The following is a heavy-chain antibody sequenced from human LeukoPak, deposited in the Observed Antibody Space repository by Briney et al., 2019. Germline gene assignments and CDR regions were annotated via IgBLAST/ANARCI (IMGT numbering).Heavy chain of an antibody. CDR1: GGSISSGSYY. CDR2: IYTSGST. D-gene: IGHD3-9*01. J-gene: IGHJ4*02. V-gene: IGHV4-61*02. Sequence: PSETLSLTCTVSGGSISSGSYYWSWIRQPAGKGLEWIGRIYTSGSTNYNPSLKSRVTISVDTSKNQFSLKLSSVTAADTAVYYCAREGSDWSLDYWGRGTLVTVSS. CDR3: AREGSDWSLDY.